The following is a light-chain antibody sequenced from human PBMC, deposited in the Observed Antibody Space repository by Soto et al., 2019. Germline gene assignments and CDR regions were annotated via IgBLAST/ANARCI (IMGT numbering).Light chain of an antibody. Sequence: DIQMTQSPSTLSASVGDRVTITCRASQSISSWLAWYQQKPGKAPKLLIYKASNLESGVPSRFSGSGSGTEFTLTNSSLQPDDFATYFCQQYNTYPLTFGGGTKVEIK. J-gene: IGKJ4*01. V-gene: IGKV1-5*03. CDR2: KAS. CDR3: QQYNTYPLT. CDR1: QSISSW.